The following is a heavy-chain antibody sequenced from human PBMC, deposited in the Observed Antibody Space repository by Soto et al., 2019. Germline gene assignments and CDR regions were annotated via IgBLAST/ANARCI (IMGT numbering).Heavy chain of an antibody. J-gene: IGHJ4*02. V-gene: IGHV4-38-2*01. D-gene: IGHD4-17*01. Sequence: SESLSLTCAVSGSSISSGYYWGWIRQPPGKGLEWIGSIYHSGSTYYNPSLKSRVTISVDTSKNQFSLKLSSVTAADTAVYYCARPTYGYNYFDYWGQGTMGT. CDR1: GSSISSGYY. CDR2: IYHSGST. CDR3: ARPTYGYNYFDY.